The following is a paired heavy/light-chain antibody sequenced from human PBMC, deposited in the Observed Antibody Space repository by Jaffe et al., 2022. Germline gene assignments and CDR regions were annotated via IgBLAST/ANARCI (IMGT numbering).Light chain of an antibody. CDR1: QSVSSSY. Sequence: EIVLTQSPGTLSLSPGERATLSCRASQSVSSSYLAWYQQKPGQAPRLLIYGASSRATGIPDRFSGSGSGTDFTLTISRLEPEDFAVYYCQQYGSSPTFGGGTKVEIK. V-gene: IGKV3-20*01. J-gene: IGKJ4*01. CDR2: GAS. CDR3: QQYGSSPT.
Heavy chain of an antibody. D-gene: IGHD4-17*01. V-gene: IGHV1-46*01. J-gene: IGHJ6*03. Sequence: QVQLVQSGAEVKKPGASVKVSCKASGYTFTSYYMHWVRQAPGQGLEWMGIINPSGGSTSYAQKFQGRVTMTRDTSTSTVYMELSSLRSEDTAVYYCARAPTPTHGDYGTSYYYYMDVWGKGTTVTVSS. CDR1: GYTFTSYY. CDR2: INPSGGST. CDR3: ARAPTPTHGDYGTSYYYYMDV.